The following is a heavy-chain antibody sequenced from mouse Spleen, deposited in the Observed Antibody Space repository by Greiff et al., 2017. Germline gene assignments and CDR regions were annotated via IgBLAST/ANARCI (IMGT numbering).Heavy chain of an antibody. CDR3: ARSSYGNFSWFAY. V-gene: IGHV2-4-1*01. J-gene: IGHJ3*01. D-gene: IGHD2-10*02. Sequence: VQGVESGPGLVAPSQSLSITCTVSGFSLTNYAVHWVRQSPGKGLEWLGVIWSDGSTDYNAAFISRLSISKDNSKSQVFFKMNSLQADDTAIYYCARSSYGNFSWFAYWGQGTLVTVSA. CDR2: IWSDGST. CDR1: GFSLTNYA.